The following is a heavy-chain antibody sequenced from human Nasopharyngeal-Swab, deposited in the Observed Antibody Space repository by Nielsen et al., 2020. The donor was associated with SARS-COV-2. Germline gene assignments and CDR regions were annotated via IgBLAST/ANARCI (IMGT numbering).Heavy chain of an antibody. J-gene: IGHJ5*02. V-gene: IGHV1-46*01. CDR1: GYTFTSYY. D-gene: IGHD1-26*01. Sequence: ASVKVSCKASGYTFTSYYMHWVRQAPGQGLEWMGIINPSGGSTSYAQKFQGRVTMTRDTSTSTVYMELSRLRSEDTAVYYCAREIVGADQQNNWFDPWGQGTLVTVSS. CDR2: INPSGGST. CDR3: AREIVGADQQNNWFDP.